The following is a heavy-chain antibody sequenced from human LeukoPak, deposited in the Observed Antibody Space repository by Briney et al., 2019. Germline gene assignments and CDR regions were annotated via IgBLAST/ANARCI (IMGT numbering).Heavy chain of an antibody. J-gene: IGHJ3*02. V-gene: IGHV1-2*02. D-gene: IGHD6-6*01. Sequence: ASVKVSCKASGYTFTGYYMHWVRPAPGQGLEWMGWINPNSGGTNYAQKFQGRVTMTRDTSISTAYMELSRLRSDDTAVYYCARVYSSSSSLDAFDIWGQGTMVTVSS. CDR2: INPNSGGT. CDR3: ARVYSSSSSLDAFDI. CDR1: GYTFTGYY.